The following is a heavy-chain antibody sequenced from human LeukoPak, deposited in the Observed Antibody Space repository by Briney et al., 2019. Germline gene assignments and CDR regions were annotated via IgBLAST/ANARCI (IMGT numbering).Heavy chain of an antibody. CDR2: SSTHGSDE. J-gene: IGHJ4*02. V-gene: IGHV3-30*04. CDR1: GFTFTSLP. D-gene: IGHD3-22*01. Sequence: PGKSLRLSCAASGFTFTSLPLHWVRQAPGKGLEWVAVSSTHGSDEYYADSVKGRFTVFSENSKKTVYLQMDSLRAEDTAVYHCAMDYYDSNGYSRGWDYWGQGTLVTVSS. CDR3: AMDYYDSNGYSRGWDY.